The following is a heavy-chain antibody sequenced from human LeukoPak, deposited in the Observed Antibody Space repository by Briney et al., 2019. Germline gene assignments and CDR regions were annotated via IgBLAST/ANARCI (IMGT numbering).Heavy chain of an antibody. CDR2: IYYSGST. Sequence: HSQTLSLTRTVSGGAISSYYWSWVRQPPGRGREWIGYIYYSGSTNYNPSLKCRVTISVDTSKNQFSLKLSSVTAADTAVYYCARVSRLGYCSSTSCYGSYYGMDVWGQGTTVTVSS. CDR3: ARVSRLGYCSSTSCYGSYYGMDV. D-gene: IGHD2-2*01. J-gene: IGHJ6*02. V-gene: IGHV4-59*01. CDR1: GGAISSYY.